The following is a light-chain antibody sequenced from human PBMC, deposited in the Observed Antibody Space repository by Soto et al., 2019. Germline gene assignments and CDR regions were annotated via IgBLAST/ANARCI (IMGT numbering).Light chain of an antibody. J-gene: IGLJ2*01. CDR2: DVS. Sequence: QSVLTQPRSVSASPGQSVTLSCTGSRSDVGVYNYVSWYQQHPGKAPKLMIYDVSKQPSGVPGRFSGSKSGNTASLTISGLQAEDEADSYCCSYGGGYTPLVFGGGTQRTVL. CDR3: CSYGGGYTPLV. CDR1: RSDVGVYNY. V-gene: IGLV2-11*01.